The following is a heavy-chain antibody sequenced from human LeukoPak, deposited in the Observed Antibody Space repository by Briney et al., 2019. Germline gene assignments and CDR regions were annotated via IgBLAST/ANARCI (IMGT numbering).Heavy chain of an antibody. CDR2: IRYDGTSQ. Sequence: GGSLRLSCATSGFTLSIYGMHWVRQAPGKGLEWVAFIRYDGTSQYYTDSVEGRFTISRDNSMNTMYLQMNSLRVEDTAVYYCAKVGFGWYQIDYWGQGTLVTVSS. CDR3: AKVGFGWYQIDY. V-gene: IGHV3-30*02. D-gene: IGHD6-19*01. CDR1: GFTLSIYG. J-gene: IGHJ4*02.